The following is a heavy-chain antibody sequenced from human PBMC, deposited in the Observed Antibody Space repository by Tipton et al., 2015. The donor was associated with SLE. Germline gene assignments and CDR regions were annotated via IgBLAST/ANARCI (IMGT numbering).Heavy chain of an antibody. V-gene: IGHV5-51*03. Sequence: VQLVQSGAEVKKPGESLKISCKGSGYSFTNSWIAWVRQMPGKGLEWMGIIFPDDSDTRYSPSFQGQVIISADKSISTAYLQWSSLKASDTAMYYCARRGPLTGVCFFDFWGRGALVTVSS. J-gene: IGHJ2*01. CDR1: GYSFTNSW. CDR3: ARRGPLTGVCFFDF. CDR2: IFPDDSDT. D-gene: IGHD7-27*01.